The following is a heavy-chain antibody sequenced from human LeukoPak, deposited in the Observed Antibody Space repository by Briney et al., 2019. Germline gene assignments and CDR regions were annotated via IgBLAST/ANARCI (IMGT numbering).Heavy chain of an antibody. J-gene: IGHJ6*03. CDR3: ATWAGPGGWSVLNYMDV. Sequence: WASVKVSCKASGYTFTSYGINWVRQATGQGLEWMGWMNPNSGNTGYAQKFQGRVTMTRNTSISTAYMELSSLRSEDTAVYYCATWAGPGGWSVLNYMDVWGKGTTVTVSS. V-gene: IGHV1-8*02. CDR1: GYTFTSYG. D-gene: IGHD3-3*01. CDR2: MNPNSGNT.